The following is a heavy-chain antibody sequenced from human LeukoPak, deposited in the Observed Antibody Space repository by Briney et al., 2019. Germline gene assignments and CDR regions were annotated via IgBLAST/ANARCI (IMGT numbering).Heavy chain of an antibody. CDR3: ARAPEEFSTRWPHFDY. J-gene: IGHJ4*02. V-gene: IGHV4-30-2*01. CDR1: GGSISSGGYY. D-gene: IGHD6-13*01. Sequence: PSQTLSLTCTVSGGSISSGGYYWTWIRQPPGKGLEWIGYIYHNGGTYYNPSLKSRVSISMDRSKNHFSLRLSSVTAADMAIYYCARAPEEFSTRWPHFDYWGQGALVTVSS. CDR2: IYHNGGT.